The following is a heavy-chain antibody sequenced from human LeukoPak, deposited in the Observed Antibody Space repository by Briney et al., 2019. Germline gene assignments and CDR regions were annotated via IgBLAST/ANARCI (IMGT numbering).Heavy chain of an antibody. J-gene: IGHJ3*02. D-gene: IGHD3-22*01. V-gene: IGHV3-74*01. CDR3: ARDRGSGYYPFDI. CDR1: GFTFSSYW. CDR2: INSDGSST. Sequence: GRSLRLSCAASGFTFSSYWMHWVRQAPGKGLVWVSRINSDGSSTSYADSVKGRFTISRDNAKNTLYLQMNSLRAEDTAVYYCARDRGSGYYPFDIWGQGTMVTVSS.